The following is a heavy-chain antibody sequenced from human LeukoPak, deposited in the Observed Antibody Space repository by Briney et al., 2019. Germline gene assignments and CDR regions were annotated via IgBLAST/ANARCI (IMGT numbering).Heavy chain of an antibody. Sequence: PGGSLRLSCAASGFTFSSYWMSWVRQAPGKGLEWVANIKQDGSEKYYVDSVKGRFTISRDNAKNSLYLQMNSLRAEDTAAYYCARMYGIITVTHFDYWGQGTLVTVSS. CDR2: IKQDGSEK. D-gene: IGHD4-17*01. J-gene: IGHJ4*02. CDR3: ARMYGIITVTHFDY. V-gene: IGHV3-7*01. CDR1: GFTFSSYW.